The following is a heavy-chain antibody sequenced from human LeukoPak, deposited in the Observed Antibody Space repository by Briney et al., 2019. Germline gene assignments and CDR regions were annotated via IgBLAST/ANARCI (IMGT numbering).Heavy chain of an antibody. D-gene: IGHD3-22*01. CDR3: ARPAGGRYDSSGYYQIFDY. Sequence: ASAKISCKASGYTFTSYGISWVRQAPGQGLEWMGWISAYNGNTNYAQKLQGRVSMTTDTSTSTAYMELRSLRSDDTAVYYCARPAGGRYDSSGYYQIFDYWGQGTLVTVSS. J-gene: IGHJ4*02. V-gene: IGHV1-18*01. CDR1: GYTFTSYG. CDR2: ISAYNGNT.